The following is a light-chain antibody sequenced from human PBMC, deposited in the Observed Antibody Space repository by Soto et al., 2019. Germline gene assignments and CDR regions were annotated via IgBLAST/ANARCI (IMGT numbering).Light chain of an antibody. CDR1: QSISSW. J-gene: IGKJ2*01. Sequence: DIQMTQSPSTLSASVGDRVTITCRASQSISSWLAWYQQKPGKAPKLLIYDASSLESGVPSRFSGSGSGTEFTLTISSLQPDDFATYYCKQYNSDSPTFGQGTKLEIK. V-gene: IGKV1-5*01. CDR3: KQYNSDSPT. CDR2: DAS.